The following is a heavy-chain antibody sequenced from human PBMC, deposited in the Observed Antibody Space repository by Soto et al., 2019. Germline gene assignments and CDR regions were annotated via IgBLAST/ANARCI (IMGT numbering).Heavy chain of an antibody. V-gene: IGHV1-18*01. CDR1: DYTFSNYA. CDR2: INTYNGNT. Sequence: GASVKVSCKASDYTFSNYAISWVRQAPGQGLEWMGWINTYNGNTNYAQRFQGRISMTTETSTSTAYMELRSLRSDDTALYYCARSARAAELFYYYGMDVWGQGTTVTVSS. J-gene: IGHJ6*02. CDR3: ARSARAAELFYYYGMDV. D-gene: IGHD6-13*01.